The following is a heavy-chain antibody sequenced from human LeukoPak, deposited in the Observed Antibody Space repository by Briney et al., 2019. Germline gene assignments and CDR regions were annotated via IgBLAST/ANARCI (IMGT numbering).Heavy chain of an antibody. D-gene: IGHD4-23*01. Sequence: PSETLSLTCGVSGGAITNYYWNWIRQAPGEGLEWLGYVYYTGSTTYNPSVKSRITISLDTSKKQISLKLRSVTAADTAVYYCASPSTVVHAFDIWGQRTMVTVSS. CDR1: GGAITNYY. CDR2: VYYTGST. CDR3: ASPSTVVHAFDI. V-gene: IGHV4-59*01. J-gene: IGHJ3*02.